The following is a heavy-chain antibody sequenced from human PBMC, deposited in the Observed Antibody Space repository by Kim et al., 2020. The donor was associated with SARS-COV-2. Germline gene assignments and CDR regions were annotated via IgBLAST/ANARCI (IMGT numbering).Heavy chain of an antibody. CDR3: ANTLYYDSSGYFDY. Sequence: GGSLRLSCAASGFTFSSYAMSWVRQAPGKGLEWVSAISGSGGSTYYAYSVKGRFTISRDNSKNTLYLQMNSLRAEDTAVYYCANTLYYDSSGYFDYWGQGTLVTVSS. J-gene: IGHJ4*02. V-gene: IGHV3-23*01. CDR2: ISGSGGST. CDR1: GFTFSSYA. D-gene: IGHD3-22*01.